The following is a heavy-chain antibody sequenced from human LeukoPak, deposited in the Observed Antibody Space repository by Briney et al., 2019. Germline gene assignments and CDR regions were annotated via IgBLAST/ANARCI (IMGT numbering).Heavy chain of an antibody. CDR1: GGSISSYY. Sequence: SETLSLTCTVSGGSISSYYWSWIRQPAGKGLEWIGRIYTSGSTNYNPSLKSRVTMSVDTSKNQFSLKLSSVTAADTAVYYCARGSGYPPTHYYYYMDVWGKGTTVTVSS. J-gene: IGHJ6*03. V-gene: IGHV4-4*07. CDR3: ARGSGYPPTHYYYYMDV. D-gene: IGHD3-22*01. CDR2: IYTSGST.